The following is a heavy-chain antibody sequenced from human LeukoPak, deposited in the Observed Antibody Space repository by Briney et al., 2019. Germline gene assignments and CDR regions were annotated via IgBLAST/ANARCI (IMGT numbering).Heavy chain of an antibody. D-gene: IGHD3-22*01. CDR1: GFTFSSYS. J-gene: IGHJ6*04. CDR2: ISSSSSYI. V-gene: IGHV3-21*01. Sequence: GGSLRLSCAASGFTFSSYSMNWVRQAPGKGLEWVSSISSSSSYIYYADSVKGRFTISRDNAKNSLYLQMNSLRAEDTAVYYCARDPGYYDSSGYLDVWGKGTTVTISS. CDR3: ARDPGYYDSSGYLDV.